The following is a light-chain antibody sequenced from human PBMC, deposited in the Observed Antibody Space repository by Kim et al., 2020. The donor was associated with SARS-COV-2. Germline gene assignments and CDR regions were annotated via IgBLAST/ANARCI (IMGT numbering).Light chain of an antibody. Sequence: GQPIPIAYTGTSSDVGGYTSVSWYQQHPGKAPILLIYDVSIRPSGFSNRFSGSKSGNTASLTISGLQAEDEADYYCSSYTSSSTRVFGGGTQLTVL. CDR3: SSYTSSSTRV. CDR2: DVS. V-gene: IGLV2-14*03. J-gene: IGLJ3*02. CDR1: SSDVGGYTS.